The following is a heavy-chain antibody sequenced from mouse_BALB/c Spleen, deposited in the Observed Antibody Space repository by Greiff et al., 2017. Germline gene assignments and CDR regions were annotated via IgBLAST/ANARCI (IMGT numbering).Heavy chain of an antibody. V-gene: IGHV5-12-2*01. CDR1: GFTFSSYT. J-gene: IGHJ2*01. CDR3: ARQELGRGYFDY. Sequence: EVKLVESGGGLVQPGGSLKLSCAASGFTFSSYTMSWVRQTPEKRLEWVAYISNGGGSTYYPDTVKGRFTISRDNAKNTLYLQMSSLKSEDTAMYYGARQELGRGYFDYWGQGTTLTVSS. D-gene: IGHD4-1*01. CDR2: ISNGGGST.